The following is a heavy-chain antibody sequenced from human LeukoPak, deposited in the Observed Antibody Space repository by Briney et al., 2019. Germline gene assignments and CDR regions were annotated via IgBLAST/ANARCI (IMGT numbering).Heavy chain of an antibody. J-gene: IGHJ4*02. D-gene: IGHD6-19*01. V-gene: IGHV1-69*13. CDR3: ARDFASGWYSPTYFDY. CDR1: GGTFSSYS. Sequence: SVKVSCKASGGTFSSYSISWVRQAPGQGLEWMGGIVPIFGTADYAQKFQGRVTITADESTSTAYMELSSLRSEDTAVYYCARDFASGWYSPTYFDYWGQGTLVTVSS. CDR2: IVPIFGTA.